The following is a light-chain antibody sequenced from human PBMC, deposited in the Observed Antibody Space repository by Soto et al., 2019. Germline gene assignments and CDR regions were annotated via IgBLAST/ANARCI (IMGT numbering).Light chain of an antibody. J-gene: IGKJ4*01. CDR1: QRIDKY. CDR3: QQSFLTPFT. Sequence: DIQMTQSPPSLSASVGDTVTITCRASQRIDKYLNWYQQKPGKAPKVLIFGASSLHTGVPSRFSRSRPGTDFTLTISSLQLEDFAIYFCQQSFLTPFTFGGGSKVETK. V-gene: IGKV1-39*01. CDR2: GAS.